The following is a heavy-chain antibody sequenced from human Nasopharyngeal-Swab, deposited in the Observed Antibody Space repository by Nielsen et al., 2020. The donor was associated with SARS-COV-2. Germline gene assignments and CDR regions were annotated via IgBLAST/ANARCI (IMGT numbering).Heavy chain of an antibody. D-gene: IGHD6-13*01. V-gene: IGHV3-23*01. J-gene: IGHJ6*02. CDR3: AKVPSSSWYVDYYYGMDV. CDR2: ISGSGGST. Sequence: WIGRPPGKGLEWVSAISGSGGSTYYADSVKGRFTISRDNSKNTLYLQMNSLRAEDTAVYYCAKVPSSSWYVDYYYGMDVWGQGTTVTVSS.